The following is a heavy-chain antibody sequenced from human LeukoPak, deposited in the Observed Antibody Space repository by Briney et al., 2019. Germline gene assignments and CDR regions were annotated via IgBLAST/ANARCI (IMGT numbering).Heavy chain of an antibody. Sequence: SETLSLTCAVYGGSFSGYYWSWIRQPPGKGLEWIGEINHSGSTNYNPSLKSRVTISVDTSKNQSSLKLSSVTAADTAVYYCAREGYSSSWTPFDYWGQGTLVTVSS. CDR3: AREGYSSSWTPFDY. CDR1: GGSFSGYY. D-gene: IGHD6-13*01. J-gene: IGHJ4*02. V-gene: IGHV4-34*01. CDR2: INHSGST.